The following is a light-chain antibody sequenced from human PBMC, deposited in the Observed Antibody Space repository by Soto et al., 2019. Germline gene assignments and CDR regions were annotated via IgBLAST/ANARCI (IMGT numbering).Light chain of an antibody. Sequence: EIVLTQSPGTPSLSPGDGATLSCRASQSVSGNSLAWYQQKPGQAPRLLIYGASTRATGIPDKFSGSGSGTDFTLTISRLEPEDFAVYYGQQYGSSPYTFGQGTKLEIK. CDR1: QSVSGNS. CDR3: QQYGSSPYT. J-gene: IGKJ2*01. CDR2: GAS. V-gene: IGKV3-20*01.